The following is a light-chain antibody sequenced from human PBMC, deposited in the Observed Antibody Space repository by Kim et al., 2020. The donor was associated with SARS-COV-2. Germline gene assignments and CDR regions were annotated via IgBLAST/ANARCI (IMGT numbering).Light chain of an antibody. J-gene: IGKJ5*01. CDR1: QSVRTF. CDR3: QQCGDWPLT. CDR2: DTS. V-gene: IGKV3-11*01. Sequence: PGERATLSCRASQSVRTFLGWYQQKPGQAPRLLIYDTSHRATGTPARFSGSGSGTEFTLTISSLESEDFAVYYCQQCGDWPLTFGQGTRLEI.